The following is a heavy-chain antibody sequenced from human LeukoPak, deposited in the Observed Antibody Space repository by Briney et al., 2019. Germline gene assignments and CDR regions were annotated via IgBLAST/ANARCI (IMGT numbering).Heavy chain of an antibody. Sequence: PSETLSLTCAVYGGSLSGYYWSWIRQPPGKGLEWIGEINHSGSTNYNPSLKSRVTISVDTSKNQFSLKLSSVTAADTAVYYCARVRRAYYYMDVWGKGTTVTVSS. J-gene: IGHJ6*03. CDR3: ARVRRAYYYMDV. V-gene: IGHV4-34*01. CDR1: GGSLSGYY. CDR2: INHSGST.